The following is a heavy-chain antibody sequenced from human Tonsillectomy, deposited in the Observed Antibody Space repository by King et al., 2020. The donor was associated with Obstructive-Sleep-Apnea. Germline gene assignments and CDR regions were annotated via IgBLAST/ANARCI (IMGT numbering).Heavy chain of an antibody. CDR1: GFTFSTYS. CDR2: SSSISSTT. CDR3: VNNYDFWSGYYPYGMDV. J-gene: IGHJ6*02. V-gene: IGHV3-48*04. Sequence: VQLVESGVGLVQPGGSLRLSCVASGFTFSTYSMNWVRQAPGKGLEWISHSSSISSTTYYADAVKGRFTISRDNAKNSLYLQMNSLRAEDTAVYYCVNNYDFWSGYYPYGMDVWGQGTTVTVSS. D-gene: IGHD3-3*01.